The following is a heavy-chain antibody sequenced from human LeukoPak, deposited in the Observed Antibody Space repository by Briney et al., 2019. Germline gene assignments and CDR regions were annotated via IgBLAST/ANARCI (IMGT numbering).Heavy chain of an antibody. V-gene: IGHV1-46*01. CDR1: GYTFTSYY. D-gene: IGHD5-18*01. J-gene: IGHJ4*02. CDR3: ARDGGFGSGSYGYFDY. Sequence: ASVKVSCKASGYTFTSYYMHWVRQAPGQGLEWMGIINPSGGSTSYAQKFQGRVTMTRDTSTSTVYMELSSLRSEDTAVYYCARDGGFGSGSYGYFDYWGQGTLVTASS. CDR2: INPSGGST.